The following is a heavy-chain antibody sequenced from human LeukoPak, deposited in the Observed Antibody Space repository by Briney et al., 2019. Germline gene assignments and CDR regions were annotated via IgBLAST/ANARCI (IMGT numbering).Heavy chain of an antibody. D-gene: IGHD3-10*01. V-gene: IGHV3-21*04. CDR3: ARDLSMVRGVIWRGDAFDI. J-gene: IGHJ3*02. CDR2: ISSSSSYI. Sequence: GGSLRLSCAASGFTFSSYSMNWVRQAPGKGLEWVSSISSSSSYIYYADSVKGRFTISRDNAKNSLYLQMNSLRAEDTAVYYCARDLSMVRGVIWRGDAFDIWGQGTMVTVSS. CDR1: GFTFSSYS.